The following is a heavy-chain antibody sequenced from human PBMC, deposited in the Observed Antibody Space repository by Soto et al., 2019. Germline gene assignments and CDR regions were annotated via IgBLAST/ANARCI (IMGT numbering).Heavy chain of an antibody. Sequence: SVKVSCKASGGTFSSYAISGVRQAPGQGLEWMGGIIPIFGTANYAQKFQGRVTITADESTSTAYMELSSLRSEDTAVYYCAILRARNPVDCPEFDYWGQGTLVTVSS. CDR2: IIPIFGTA. D-gene: IGHD2-21*02. CDR1: GGTFSSYA. J-gene: IGHJ4*02. CDR3: AILRARNPVDCPEFDY. V-gene: IGHV1-69*13.